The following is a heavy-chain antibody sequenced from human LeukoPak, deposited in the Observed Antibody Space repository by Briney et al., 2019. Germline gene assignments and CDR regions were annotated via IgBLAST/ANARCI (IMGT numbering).Heavy chain of an antibody. D-gene: IGHD3-22*01. V-gene: IGHV3-33*06. CDR3: AKDSAFNYDSSGYADY. J-gene: IGHJ4*02. CDR2: VWFDGTKR. Sequence: PGGSLRLSCAASGFNFDGYGMHWVRQTPGKGLEWAAVVWFDGTKRDYAESVKGRFTISRDNSKNTVYLEMNRLRVGDTAIYYCAKDSAFNYDSSGYADYWGQGTLVIVSS. CDR1: GFNFDGYG.